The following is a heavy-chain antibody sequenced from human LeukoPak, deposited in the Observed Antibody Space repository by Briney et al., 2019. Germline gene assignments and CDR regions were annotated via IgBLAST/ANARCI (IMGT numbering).Heavy chain of an antibody. J-gene: IGHJ4*02. V-gene: IGHV4-30-4*08. CDR1: GGSISSGGYY. CDR2: IYYSGST. CDR3: ARGLIWFGELLPYFDY. D-gene: IGHD3-10*01. Sequence: PSETLSLTCTVSGGSISSGGYYWSWIRQHPGKGLEWIWYIYYSGSTNYNPSLKSRVTISVDKSKNRFSLKLSSVTAADTAVYYCARGLIWFGELLPYFDYWGQGTLVTVSS.